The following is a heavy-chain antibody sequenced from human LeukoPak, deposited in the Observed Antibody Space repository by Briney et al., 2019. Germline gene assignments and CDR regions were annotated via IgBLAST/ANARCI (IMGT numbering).Heavy chain of an antibody. CDR2: ISGSGGST. J-gene: IGHJ4*02. V-gene: IGHV3-23*01. Sequence: QPGGSLRLSCAASGFTFSSYAMSLVRQAPGKGLEWVSAISGSGGSTYYADSVKGRFTISRDNSKNTMYLQMNSLRAEDTAVYYCAKEVLRYFDWLSQGLDYWGQGTLVTVSS. CDR3: AKEVLRYFDWLSQGLDY. D-gene: IGHD3-9*01. CDR1: GFTFSSYA.